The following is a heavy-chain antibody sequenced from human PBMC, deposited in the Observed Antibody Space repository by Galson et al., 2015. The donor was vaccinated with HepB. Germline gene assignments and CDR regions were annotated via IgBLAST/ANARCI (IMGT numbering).Heavy chain of an antibody. D-gene: IGHD1-14*01. CDR2: ITSSSTII. J-gene: IGHJ6*02. V-gene: IGHV3-48*02. CDR3: AREAVTTYGLDV. CDR1: GFTFSNYN. Sequence: SLRLSCAASGFTFSNYNMNWVRQAPGKGLEWVSYITSSSTIIYYADSVKGRFTISRDNGKNSLYLQMSSLRDEDTAVYYCAREAVTTYGLDVWGQGTTVTVSS.